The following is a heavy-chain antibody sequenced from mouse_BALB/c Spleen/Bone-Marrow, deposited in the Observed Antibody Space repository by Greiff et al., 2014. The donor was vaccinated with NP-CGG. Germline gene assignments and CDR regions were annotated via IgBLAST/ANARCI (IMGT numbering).Heavy chain of an antibody. CDR2: IGSGGGYT. CDR3: SRLSYDYDGAWFAY. V-gene: IGHV5-6*01. Sequence: EVKLMESGGDLVRPGGSLKLSCAASGFTFSSSDMSWVRQTPEKRLEWVATIGSGGGYTYYPDSVKGRFTISRDNAKNTLYLQMSSLKSEDTAMYYCSRLSYDYDGAWFAYWGQGTLVTVSA. J-gene: IGHJ3*01. CDR1: GFTFSSSD. D-gene: IGHD2-4*01.